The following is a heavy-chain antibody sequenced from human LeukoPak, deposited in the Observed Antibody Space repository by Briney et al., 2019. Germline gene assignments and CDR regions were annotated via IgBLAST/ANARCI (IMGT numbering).Heavy chain of an antibody. CDR1: GFTFDDYA. V-gene: IGHV3-9*03. CDR3: AKGTYYDFWSGYSFDP. Sequence: GGSLRLXCAASGFTFDDYAMHWVRQAPGKGLEWVSGISWNSGNIGYADSVKGRFTISRDNAKKSLYLQMNSLRAEDMALYYCAKGTYYDFWSGYSFDPWGQGTLVTASS. CDR2: ISWNSGNI. D-gene: IGHD3-3*01. J-gene: IGHJ5*02.